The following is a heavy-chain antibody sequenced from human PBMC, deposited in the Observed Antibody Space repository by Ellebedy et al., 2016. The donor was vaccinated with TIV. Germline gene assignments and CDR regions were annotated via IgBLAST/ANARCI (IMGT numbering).Heavy chain of an antibody. D-gene: IGHD6-19*01. V-gene: IGHV3-9*01. CDR3: AKDIKSASSSGWRNHFYGVDV. CDR2: ITWNSAGT. J-gene: IGHJ6*02. Sequence: SLKISCAASGFSFHDYGMYWVRQAPGKGLEWVSGITWNSAGTGYADSVKGRFTISRDNAKNSLYLQIHFLRVEDTAIYYCAKDIKSASSSGWRNHFYGVDVWGQGTTVTVSS. CDR1: GFSFHDYG.